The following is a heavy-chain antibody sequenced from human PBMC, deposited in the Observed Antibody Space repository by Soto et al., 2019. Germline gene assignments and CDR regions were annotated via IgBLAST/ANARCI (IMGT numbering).Heavy chain of an antibody. D-gene: IGHD2-21*02. CDR3: EREETAWPLAYGLDV. Sequence: GSLRLSCSVSGFTFSNYYIHWVRQAPGKGLEWVSSIRSGRDTFYADSVKGRFSISRDDATSSVSLQMNSLRGEDTAVYFCEREETAWPLAYGLDVWGQGTTVTVYS. CDR2: IRSGRDT. J-gene: IGHJ6*02. CDR1: GFTFSNYY. V-gene: IGHV3-21*01.